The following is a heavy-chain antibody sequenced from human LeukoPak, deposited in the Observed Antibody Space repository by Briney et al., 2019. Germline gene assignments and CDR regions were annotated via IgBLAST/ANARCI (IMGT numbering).Heavy chain of an antibody. Sequence: GGSLRLSCAVSGITLSNYGMSWVRQAPGKGLEWVAGISDGGGRTNYADSVKGRFTISRDNPKNTLYLQMNSLRAEDAAVYFCAKRGVVIRVILVGFHKEAYYFDSWGQGALVTVSS. CDR3: AKRGVVIRVILVGFHKEAYYFDS. V-gene: IGHV3-23*01. CDR1: GITLSNYG. CDR2: ISDGGGRT. J-gene: IGHJ4*02. D-gene: IGHD3-22*01.